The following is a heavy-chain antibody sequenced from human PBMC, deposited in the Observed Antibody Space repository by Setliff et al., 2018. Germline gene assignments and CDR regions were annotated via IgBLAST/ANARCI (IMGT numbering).Heavy chain of an antibody. CDR2: IYSGDRNT. J-gene: IGHJ4*02. Sequence: GGSLRLSCAASGFTFSTYAMSWVRQAPGKGLEWVSTIYSGDRNTFYTDSVKGRFTISRDNAKNSVYLQMSSLRVEDSAVYYCVGSGTCSYWGQGTLVTVSS. D-gene: IGHD3-10*01. V-gene: IGHV3-23*05. CDR3: VGSGTCSY. CDR1: GFTFSTYA.